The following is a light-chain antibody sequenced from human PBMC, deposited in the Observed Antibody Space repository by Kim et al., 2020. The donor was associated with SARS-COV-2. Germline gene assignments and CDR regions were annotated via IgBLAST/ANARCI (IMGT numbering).Light chain of an antibody. CDR3: QQYGSSPLT. Sequence: LSPGERATVSCRASQSVTSNYLAWYQKKPGQAPRLLIYGASSRATGIPDRFSGSGSETDFTLTISRRDPEDFAVYYCQQYGSSPLTFGGGAKLEI. J-gene: IGKJ4*01. CDR2: GAS. V-gene: IGKV3-20*01. CDR1: QSVTSNY.